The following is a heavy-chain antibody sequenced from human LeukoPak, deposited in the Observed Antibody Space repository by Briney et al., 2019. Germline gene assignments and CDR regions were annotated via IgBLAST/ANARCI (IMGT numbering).Heavy chain of an antibody. V-gene: IGHV1-69*05. CDR2: ISAYNGNT. CDR3: ARVRYSGSYYSDY. D-gene: IGHD1-26*01. J-gene: IGHJ4*02. CDR1: GGTFSSYA. Sequence: SVKVSCKASGGTFSSYAISWVRQAPGQGLEWMGWISAYNGNTNYAQKFQGRVTITTDESTSTAYMELSSLRSEDTAVYYCARVRYSGSYYSDYWGQGTLVTVSS.